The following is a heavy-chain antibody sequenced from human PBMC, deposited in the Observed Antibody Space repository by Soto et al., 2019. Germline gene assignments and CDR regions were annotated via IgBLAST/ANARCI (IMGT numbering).Heavy chain of an antibody. D-gene: IGHD3-22*01. Sequence: GGSLGLSCAASGFTFSSYWMSWVRQAPGKGLEWVANIKQDGSEKYYVDSVKGRFTISRDNAKNSLYLQMNSLRAEDTAVYYCARDKGYYDSSGYYYYYGMDVWGQGTTVTVSS. CDR3: ARDKGYYDSSGYYYYYGMDV. CDR2: IKQDGSEK. J-gene: IGHJ6*02. CDR1: GFTFSSYW. V-gene: IGHV3-7*01.